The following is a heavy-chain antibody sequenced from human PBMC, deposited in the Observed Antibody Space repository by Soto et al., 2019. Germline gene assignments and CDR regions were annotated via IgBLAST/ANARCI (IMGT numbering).Heavy chain of an antibody. CDR3: GREAGDYDWYFYL. D-gene: IGHD4-17*01. V-gene: IGHV1-18*01. Sequence: QVELVQSGAEVKEPGDSVKVSCKTSGYSFTSRGIYWVRQAPGQGLEWMGWISPYIGNTNYGERFQGRVTLTADTSTSTAYMELRSLTSDDTAVYYCGREAGDYDWYFYLWGRGTPVTVSS. CDR1: GYSFTSRG. J-gene: IGHJ2*01. CDR2: ISPYIGNT.